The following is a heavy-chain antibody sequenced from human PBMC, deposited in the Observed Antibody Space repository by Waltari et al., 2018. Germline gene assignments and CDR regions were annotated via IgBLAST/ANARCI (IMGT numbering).Heavy chain of an antibody. V-gene: IGHV4-30-2*01. CDR3: ARGSPFDL. CDR1: GGSISSGGYS. J-gene: IGHJ2*01. D-gene: IGHD1-26*01. CDR2: IYHSGRS. Sequence: QLQLQESGSGLVKPSQTLSLTCAVPGGSISSGGYSWSWIRQAPGKGLEWIGYIYHSGRSDYNPSLKSRLTRSVDRSKNQFSLNLSSVTAADTAVYYCARGSPFDLWGRGTLVTVSS.